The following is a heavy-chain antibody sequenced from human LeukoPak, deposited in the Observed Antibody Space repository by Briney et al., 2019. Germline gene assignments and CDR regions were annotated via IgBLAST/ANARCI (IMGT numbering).Heavy chain of an antibody. CDR1: GGSISSSSYY. V-gene: IGHV4-39*07. CDR2: IYYSGST. J-gene: IGHJ6*02. CDR3: ARTHSGPRPLYYYGMDV. D-gene: IGHD1-26*01. Sequence: SETLSLTCTVSGGSISSSSYYWGWIRQPPGKGLEWIGSIYYSGSTYYNPSLKSRVTISVDTSKNQFSLKLSSVTAADTAVYYCARTHSGPRPLYYYGMDVWGQGTTVTVSS.